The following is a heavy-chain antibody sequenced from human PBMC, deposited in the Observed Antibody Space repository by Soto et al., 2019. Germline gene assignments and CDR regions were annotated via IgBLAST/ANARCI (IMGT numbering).Heavy chain of an antibody. CDR3: ARGRGANIVLMVYADLRSHYFDY. V-gene: IGHV4-34*01. CDR2: INHSGST. J-gene: IGHJ4*02. Sequence: LTCAVYGGSFSGYYWSWIRQPPGEGLEWIGEINHSGSTNYNPSLKSRVTISVDTSKNQFSLKLSSVTSADTAVYYCARGRGANIVLMVYADLRSHYFDYWGQGTLVTV. CDR1: GGSFSGYY. D-gene: IGHD2-8*01.